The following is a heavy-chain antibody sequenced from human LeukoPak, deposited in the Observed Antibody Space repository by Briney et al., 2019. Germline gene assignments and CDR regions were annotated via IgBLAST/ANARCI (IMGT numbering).Heavy chain of an antibody. V-gene: IGHV7-4-1*02. D-gene: IGHD5-18*01. J-gene: IGHJ4*02. CDR1: GYTFTSYA. CDR2: INTNTGNP. Sequence: ASVKVSCKASGYTFTSYAMNWVRQAPGQGLEWMGWINTNTGNPTYAQGFTGRFVFSLDTSVSTAYLQISSLKAEDTAVYYCARDPEQLWLRLFDYWGQGTLVTVSS. CDR3: ARDPEQLWLRLFDY.